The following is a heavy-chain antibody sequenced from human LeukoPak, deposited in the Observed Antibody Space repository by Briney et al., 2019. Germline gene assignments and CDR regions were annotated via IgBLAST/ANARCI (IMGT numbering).Heavy chain of an antibody. CDR1: GYSLSSGYY. J-gene: IGHJ4*02. V-gene: IGHV4-38-2*01. D-gene: IGHD3-9*01. Sequence: SETLSLTCAVSGYSLSSGYYWGWIRQPPGKGLEWSGSIYHSGSTYYNPSLKSRVTISVDTSKNQFSLKLSSVTAADTAVYYCARWGYYDILTGYSPWYFDYWGQGTLVTVSS. CDR3: ARWGYYDILTGYSPWYFDY. CDR2: IYHSGST.